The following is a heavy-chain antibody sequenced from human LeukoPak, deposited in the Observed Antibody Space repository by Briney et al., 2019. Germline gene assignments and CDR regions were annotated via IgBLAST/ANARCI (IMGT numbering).Heavy chain of an antibody. V-gene: IGHV4-39*01. J-gene: IGHJ6*02. CDR1: GGSISSSTYY. Sequence: SSETLSLTCTVFGGSISSSTYYWGWIRQPPGKGLEWIGTIYYSGTAYYNPSLKSRVTISVDTSKNQFPLNLMSVTAADTAMYYCARHPSIPGRGTGYFYGMDVWGQGTTVTVSS. CDR3: ARHPSIPGRGTGYFYGMDV. D-gene: IGHD3-10*01. CDR2: IYYSGTA.